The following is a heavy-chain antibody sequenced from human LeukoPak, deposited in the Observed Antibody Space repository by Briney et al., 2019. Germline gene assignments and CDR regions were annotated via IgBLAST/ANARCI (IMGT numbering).Heavy chain of an antibody. Sequence: PSETLSLTCAVYGGSFSVYYWSWIRQPPGKGLEWIGEINHSGSTNYNPSLKSRVTISVDTSKNQFSLKLSSVTAADTAVYYCASGYGSGSYYKSPLGYWGQGTLVTVSS. D-gene: IGHD3-10*01. CDR2: INHSGST. V-gene: IGHV4-34*01. CDR3: ASGYGSGSYYKSPLGY. J-gene: IGHJ4*02. CDR1: GGSFSVYY.